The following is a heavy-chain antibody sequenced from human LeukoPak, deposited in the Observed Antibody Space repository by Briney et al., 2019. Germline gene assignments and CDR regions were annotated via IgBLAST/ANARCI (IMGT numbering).Heavy chain of an antibody. CDR2: IYYSGST. J-gene: IGHJ4*02. V-gene: IGHV4-59*01. Sequence: SETLSLTCTVAGGSISSYYWSWIRQPPGKGLEWIGYIYYSGSTNYNPSLKSRVTISVDTSKNPFSLKLSSVTAADTAVYYCARELRFLEWTFIDYWGQGTLVTVSS. CDR3: ARELRFLEWTFIDY. D-gene: IGHD3-3*01. CDR1: GGSISSYY.